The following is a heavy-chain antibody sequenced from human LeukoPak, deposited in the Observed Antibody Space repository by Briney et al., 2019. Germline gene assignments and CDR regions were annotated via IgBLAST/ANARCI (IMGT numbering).Heavy chain of an antibody. CDR1: GFTFRTYG. CDR2: VSDSGGST. Sequence: GGSLRLSCAASGFTFRTYGMSWVRQTPGKGLEWVSAVSDSGGSTYYTDSVKGRFTISRDNSKNTLYLQMNSLRAEDTAVYYCARARGYDILTGYSLYYYYMDVWGKGTTVTISS. D-gene: IGHD3-9*01. CDR3: ARARGYDILTGYSLYYYYMDV. V-gene: IGHV3-23*01. J-gene: IGHJ6*03.